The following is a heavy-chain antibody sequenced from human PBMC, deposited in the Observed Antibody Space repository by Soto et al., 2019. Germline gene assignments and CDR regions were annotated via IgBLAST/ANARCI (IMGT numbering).Heavy chain of an antibody. V-gene: IGHV4-59*01. CDR1: GGSISSYY. D-gene: IGHD3-10*01. CDR3: AGGPTWYYYAA. J-gene: IGHJ4*02. CDR2: IYYSGST. Sequence: SETLSLTCAVSGGSISSYYWSWIRQPPGKGLEWIGYIYYSGSTNYNPSLKSRVTISVDTSKNQFSLKLSSVTAADTAVYYCAGGPTWYYYAAGGQGTLVTVSS.